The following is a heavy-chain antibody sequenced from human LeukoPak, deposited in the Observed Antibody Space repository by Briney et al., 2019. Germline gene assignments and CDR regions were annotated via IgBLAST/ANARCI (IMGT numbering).Heavy chain of an antibody. CDR3: AKGSRSSRPYYSDF. CDR2: ITGSGDDT. D-gene: IGHD3-10*01. Sequence: PGGSLRLSRTASGFTFNKYAMTWVRQAPGKGLEWVSAITGSGDDTYHADSVKGRFTISRDNSKNTLYLQMNSLRAEDTAVYYCAKGSRSSRPYYSDFWGQEILVTVSS. V-gene: IGHV3-23*01. J-gene: IGHJ4*02. CDR1: GFTFNKYA.